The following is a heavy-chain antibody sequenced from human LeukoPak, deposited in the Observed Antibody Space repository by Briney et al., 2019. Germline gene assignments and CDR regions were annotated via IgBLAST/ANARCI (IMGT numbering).Heavy chain of an antibody. CDR3: ARSVVRVTYFDY. CDR2: ISYDGSNK. CDR1: GFTFSSYA. V-gene: IGHV3-30-3*01. Sequence: GGSLRLSCAASGFTFSSYAIHWVRQAPGKGLEWVAVISYDGSNKYYADSVKGRFTISRDNSKNTLYLQMNSLRAEDTAVYYCARSVVRVTYFDYWGQGTLVTVSS. D-gene: IGHD3-10*01. J-gene: IGHJ4*02.